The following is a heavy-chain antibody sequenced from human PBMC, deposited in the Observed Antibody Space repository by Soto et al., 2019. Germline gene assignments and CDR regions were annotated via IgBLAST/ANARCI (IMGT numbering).Heavy chain of an antibody. CDR2: LSSSSSYI. J-gene: IGHJ4*02. Sequence: EVQLVESGGGLVKPGGSLRLSCAASGFTLSSHAINWVRQAPGKGLEWVSFLSSSSSYIYYADSVKGRFTISRDNAKNSLYLQMNSLRAEDTAVYHCARSSDYNYYFDYWGQGALVTVSS. V-gene: IGHV3-21*01. CDR1: GFTLSSHA. D-gene: IGHD3-22*01. CDR3: ARSSDYNYYFDY.